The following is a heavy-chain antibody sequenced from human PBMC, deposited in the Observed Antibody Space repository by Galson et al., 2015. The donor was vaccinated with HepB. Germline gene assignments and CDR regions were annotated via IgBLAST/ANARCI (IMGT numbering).Heavy chain of an antibody. J-gene: IGHJ4*02. Sequence: SVKVSCKASGYTFTSYGISWVRQAPGQGLEWMGWISAYNGNTNYAQKLQGRVTITTDTSTSTAYMELRSLRSDDTAVYYCATDPRERRGYYSGDYWGQGTLVTVSS. V-gene: IGHV1-18*04. CDR3: ATDPRERRGYYSGDY. CDR2: ISAYNGNT. CDR1: GYTFTSYG. D-gene: IGHD3-3*01.